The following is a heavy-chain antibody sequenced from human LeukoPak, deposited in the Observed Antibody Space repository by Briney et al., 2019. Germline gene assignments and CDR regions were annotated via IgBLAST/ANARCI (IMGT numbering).Heavy chain of an antibody. CDR1: GYTFTSYG. CDR3: ARDSYTYQLPTYNWFDP. J-gene: IGHJ5*02. D-gene: IGHD2-2*01. CDR2: ISAYNGNT. V-gene: IGHV1-18*01. Sequence: ASVKVSXKASGYTFTSYGISWVRQAPGQGLEWMGWISAYNGNTNYAQKLQGRVTMTTDTSTSTAYMELRSLRSDDTAVYYCARDSYTYQLPTYNWFDPWGQGTLVTVSS.